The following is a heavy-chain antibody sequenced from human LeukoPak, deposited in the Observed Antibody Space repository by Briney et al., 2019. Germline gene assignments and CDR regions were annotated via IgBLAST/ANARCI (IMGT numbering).Heavy chain of an antibody. CDR1: GYGFSSYW. D-gene: IGHD2-15*01. Sequence: GESLKISCKGSGYGFSSYWIGWVRQMPGKGLEWMGIIYPGDSETWYSPSFQGQVTISADKSISTAYLQWSSLKASDTAMYYCVRALGYCSSGSCYYYDYWGQGTLVTVSS. J-gene: IGHJ4*02. CDR2: IYPGDSET. CDR3: VRALGYCSSGSCYYYDY. V-gene: IGHV5-51*01.